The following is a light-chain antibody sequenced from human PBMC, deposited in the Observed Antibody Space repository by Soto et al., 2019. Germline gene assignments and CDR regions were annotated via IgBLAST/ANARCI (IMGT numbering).Light chain of an antibody. V-gene: IGLV2-14*01. CDR1: SSDIGAYHY. J-gene: IGLJ2*01. Sequence: QSALTQAASVSGSPGQSITISCTGTSSDIGAYHYVSWYQQRPGKAPKVLIYAVNNRPSGISDRFSGSKSGNTASLTISGLQAEDEAVYYCNSYTNSDTVIFGWGTKLTVL. CDR2: AVN. CDR3: NSYTNSDTVI.